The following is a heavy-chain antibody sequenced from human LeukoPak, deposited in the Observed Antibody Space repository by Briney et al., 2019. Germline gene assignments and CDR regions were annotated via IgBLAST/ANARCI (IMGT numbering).Heavy chain of an antibody. V-gene: IGHV4-30-2*01. CDR1: GGSISSGGYS. Sequence: SQTLSLTCAVSGGSISSGGYSWSWIRQPPGKGLEWVGYIYHSGSTYYNPSLNRRVTISVGRTKNQFSLRLSSVTAAGTAVYYCARGGGITMVREVIIENPFDYWGQGTLVTVSS. J-gene: IGHJ4*02. D-gene: IGHD3-10*01. CDR3: ARGGGITMVREVIIENPFDY. CDR2: IYHSGST.